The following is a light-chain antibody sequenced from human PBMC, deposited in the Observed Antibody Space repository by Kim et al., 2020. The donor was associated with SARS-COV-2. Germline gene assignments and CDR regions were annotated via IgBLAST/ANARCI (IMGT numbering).Light chain of an antibody. J-gene: IGKJ2*01. V-gene: IGKV1-5*03. CDR3: QQYSSDPYT. CDR1: QSISSW. Sequence: DIQMTQSPSTLSASVGDRVTITCRASQSISSWLAWYQQKPGKAPKLPIYKASSLESGVPSRFSGSGSGTEFTLTISSLQPDDFATYYCQQYSSDPYTFGQGSKLEI. CDR2: KAS.